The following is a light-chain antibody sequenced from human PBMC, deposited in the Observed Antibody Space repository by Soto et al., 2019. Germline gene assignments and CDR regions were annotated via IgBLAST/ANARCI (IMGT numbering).Light chain of an antibody. V-gene: IGLV6-57*03. Sequence: NFMLTQPHSVSESPGKTVIISCTRSSGSIASNYVQWYQQRPGSDPTIVIYEDNQRPSGVPARFSGSVDSSSNSASLTISGLKTEDEADYYCHSYESNNVVFGGGTKLTVL. CDR2: EDN. CDR3: HSYESNNVV. CDR1: SGSIASNY. J-gene: IGLJ3*02.